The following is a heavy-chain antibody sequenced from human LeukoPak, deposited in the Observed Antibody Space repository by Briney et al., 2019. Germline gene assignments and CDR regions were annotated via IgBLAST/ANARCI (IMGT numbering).Heavy chain of an antibody. Sequence: HPGGSLRLSCAASGFTFSTYSMNWVRQAPGRGLEWLSYISGGGSAIYYADSVKGRFTISRDNAKNSVSLQMNSLRAEDTAVYYCTNFKPPAPDALDIWGQGTMITVSS. V-gene: IGHV3-48*01. J-gene: IGHJ3*02. D-gene: IGHD1-14*01. CDR2: ISGGGSAI. CDR1: GFTFSTYS. CDR3: TNFKPPAPDALDI.